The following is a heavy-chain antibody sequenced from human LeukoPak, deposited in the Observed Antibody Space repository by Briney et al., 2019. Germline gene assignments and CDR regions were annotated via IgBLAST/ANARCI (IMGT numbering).Heavy chain of an antibody. CDR3: ARDAHYDFWSGYYPADAFDI. Sequence: GGSLRLSCAASGFTFSSYEMNWVRQAPGKGLEWVSYISSSGSTIYYADSVKGRFTIPRDNAKNSLYLQMNSLRAEDTAVYYCARDAHYDFWSGYYPADAFDIWGQGTMVTVSS. CDR2: ISSSGSTI. D-gene: IGHD3-3*01. CDR1: GFTFSSYE. J-gene: IGHJ3*02. V-gene: IGHV3-48*03.